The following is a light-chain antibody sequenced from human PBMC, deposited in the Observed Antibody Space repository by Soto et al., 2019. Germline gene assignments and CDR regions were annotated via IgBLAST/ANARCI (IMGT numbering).Light chain of an antibody. CDR1: QSLGSD. CDR3: QQYNIYWT. V-gene: IGKV3-15*01. CDR2: DAS. J-gene: IGKJ1*01. Sequence: EIVMTQSPGTLSLSPGDTATLSCRASQSLGSDLAWYQQKPGQAPRLLIYDASSLETGVPSRFSGNGSGTEFTLTISSLQSDDFAIYYCQQYNIYWTFGQGTKVDIK.